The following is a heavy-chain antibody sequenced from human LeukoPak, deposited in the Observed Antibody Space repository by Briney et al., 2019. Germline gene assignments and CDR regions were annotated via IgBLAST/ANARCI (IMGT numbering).Heavy chain of an antibody. D-gene: IGHD3-22*01. J-gene: IGHJ3*02. CDR3: ARGGPGMIVVVTNAFDI. V-gene: IGHV3-30-3*01. CDR1: GFTFSSYA. Sequence: GGSLRLSCAASGFTFSSYAMHWVRQAPGKGLEWVAVISYDGSNKYHADSVKGRFTISRDNSKNTLYLQMNSLRAEDTAVYYCARGGPGMIVVVTNAFDIWGQGTMVTVSS. CDR2: ISYDGSNK.